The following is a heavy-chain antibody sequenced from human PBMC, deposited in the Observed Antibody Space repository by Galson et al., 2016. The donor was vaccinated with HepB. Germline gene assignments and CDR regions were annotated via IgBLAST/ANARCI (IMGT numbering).Heavy chain of an antibody. CDR1: GFIFRSYG. CDR2: IRDDGSNK. Sequence: SLRLSCAASGFIFRSYGMHWVRQAPGKGLEWVAVIRDDGSNKYYADSVKGRFTIFRDNSKNTLYLQMDSLRAEDTAVYYCARGVTIFGVVTNPSDVWGQGTTVTVSS. D-gene: IGHD3-3*01. CDR3: ARGVTIFGVVTNPSDV. J-gene: IGHJ6*01. V-gene: IGHV3-33*01.